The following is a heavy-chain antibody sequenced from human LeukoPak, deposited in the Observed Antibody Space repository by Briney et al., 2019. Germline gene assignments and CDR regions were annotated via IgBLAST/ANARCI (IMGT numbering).Heavy chain of an antibody. D-gene: IGHD2-2*02. CDR1: GGTFSSYA. CDR2: IIPIFGTA. J-gene: IGHJ4*02. Sequence: GSSVKVSCKASGGTFSSYAISWVRQAPGQGLEWMGGIIPIFGTANYAQKFQGRVTITTDESTSTAYMELSSLRSEDTAVYYCAREGDCSSTSCYIGYWGQGTLVTVSS. V-gene: IGHV1-69*05. CDR3: AREGDCSSTSCYIGY.